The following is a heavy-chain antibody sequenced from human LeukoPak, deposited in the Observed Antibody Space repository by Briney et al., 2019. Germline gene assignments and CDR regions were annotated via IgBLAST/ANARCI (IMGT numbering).Heavy chain of an antibody. J-gene: IGHJ4*02. Sequence: ASVKVSCKASGYTFTSYGINWVRQAPGQGLEWMGWISAYNGNTKYAQSLQGRVTMTTDTSTSTVHMELRSLRSDDTAVYYCARGDEQRECDYWGQGTLVTVSS. D-gene: IGHD6-25*01. CDR3: ARGDEQRECDY. V-gene: IGHV1-18*01. CDR1: GYTFTSYG. CDR2: ISAYNGNT.